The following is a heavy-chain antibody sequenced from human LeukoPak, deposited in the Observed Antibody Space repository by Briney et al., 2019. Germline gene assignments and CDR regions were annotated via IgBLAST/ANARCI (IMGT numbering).Heavy chain of an antibody. Sequence: GASVKVSRKASGYTFTSYDINWVRQATGQGLEWMGWMNPNSGNTGYAQKFQGRVTMTRNTSISTAYMELSSLRSEDTAVYYCARRLLGYCSSSSCNSYYFDYWGQGALVTVSS. V-gene: IGHV1-8*01. D-gene: IGHD2-2*01. CDR1: GYTFTSYD. CDR2: MNPNSGNT. J-gene: IGHJ4*02. CDR3: ARRLLGYCSSSSCNSYYFDY.